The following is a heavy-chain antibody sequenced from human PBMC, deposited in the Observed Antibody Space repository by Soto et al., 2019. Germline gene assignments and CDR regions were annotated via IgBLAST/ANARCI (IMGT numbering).Heavy chain of an antibody. Sequence: ASVKVSCKASGYTFRSYGIQWVRQAPGQSLEWMGWINADNGDTKYSQNFQDRVTITRDTSANTVYMELSSLTTEDTAVYYCARVGLKYLRWFDPWGQGSLVTVSS. CDR3: ARVGLKYLRWFDP. D-gene: IGHD3-16*01. CDR2: INADNGDT. V-gene: IGHV1-3*01. J-gene: IGHJ5*02. CDR1: GYTFRSYG.